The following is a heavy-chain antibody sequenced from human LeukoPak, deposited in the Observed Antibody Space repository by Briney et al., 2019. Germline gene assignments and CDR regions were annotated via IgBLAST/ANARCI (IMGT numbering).Heavy chain of an antibody. Sequence: SQTLALTCTVSGGSISSGSYYWSWIRQPAGKGLEWIGRIYTSGSTNYNPSLKSRVTISVDTSKNQFSLKLSPCTAAATAAYLLGRGGGGYFDWLLLNPYPMTLDYWGRGTLVAVSS. D-gene: IGHD3-9*01. J-gene: IGHJ4*02. V-gene: IGHV4-61*02. CDR2: IYTSGST. CDR3: GRGGGGYFDWLLLNPYPMTLDY. CDR1: GGSISSGSYY.